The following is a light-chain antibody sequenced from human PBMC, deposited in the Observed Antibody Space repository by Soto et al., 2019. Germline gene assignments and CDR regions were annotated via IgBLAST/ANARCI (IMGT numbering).Light chain of an antibody. CDR2: DAS. CDR1: QSVGSD. Sequence: EIVLTQSPATLSLSPGERATLSCRASQSVGSDFAWYQQKPGQAPRLLIYDASNRATGIPARFSGSGSGTDFTLNISSLEPEDFAVYYCQQRSNWPPVFTFGPGTRVDIK. J-gene: IGKJ3*01. V-gene: IGKV3-11*01. CDR3: QQRSNWPPVFT.